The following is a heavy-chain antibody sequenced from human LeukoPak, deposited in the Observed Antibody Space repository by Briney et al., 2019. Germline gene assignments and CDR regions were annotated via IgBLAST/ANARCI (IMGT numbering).Heavy chain of an antibody. J-gene: IGHJ5*02. D-gene: IGHD6-19*01. Sequence: SETLSLTCTVAGGSISSYYWSWIRQPPGKGLEWIGYIYYSGSTNYNPSLKSRVIISVDTSKNQFSLKLSSVAAADTAVYYCARHGYSSGSLAWFDPWGQGTQVTVSS. CDR2: IYYSGST. V-gene: IGHV4-59*08. CDR1: GGSISSYY. CDR3: ARHGYSSGSLAWFDP.